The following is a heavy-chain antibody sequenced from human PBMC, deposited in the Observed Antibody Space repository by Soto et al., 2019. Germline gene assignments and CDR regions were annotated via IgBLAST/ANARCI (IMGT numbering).Heavy chain of an antibody. Sequence: GESLKISCKVSGYSFAGYWITWVRQKPGKGLEWMGRIDPSDSQTYYSPSFRGHVTISATKSITTVFLQWSNLRASDTAMYYCARQIYDSDTGPNFQYYFDSWGQGTPVTVSS. D-gene: IGHD3-22*01. CDR1: GYSFAGYW. CDR2: IDPSDSQT. J-gene: IGHJ4*02. V-gene: IGHV5-10-1*01. CDR3: ARQIYDSDTGPNFQYYFDS.